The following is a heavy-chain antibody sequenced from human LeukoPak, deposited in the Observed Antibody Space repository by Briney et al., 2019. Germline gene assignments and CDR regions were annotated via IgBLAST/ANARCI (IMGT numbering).Heavy chain of an antibody. CDR3: ARDLVSYYDFWSGTVQDFDY. J-gene: IGHJ4*02. D-gene: IGHD3-3*01. CDR1: GYTFTGYY. Sequence: ASVKVSCKASGYTFTGYYMHWVRQAPGQGLEWMGWINPNSGGTNYAQKFQGRATMTRDTSISTAYMELSRLRSDDTAVYYCARDLVSYYDFWSGTVQDFDYWGQGTLVTVSS. CDR2: INPNSGGT. V-gene: IGHV1-2*02.